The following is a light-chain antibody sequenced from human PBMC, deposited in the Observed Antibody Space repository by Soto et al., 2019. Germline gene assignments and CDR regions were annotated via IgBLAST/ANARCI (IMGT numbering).Light chain of an antibody. Sequence: EIVMTQSPATLSVSPGERATLSCRASQSVSGSLAWYQQKPGQAPRLLIYGASTRATGIPARFSGSGSGTEFTLTISSLQSEDFAVYYCQQYYNWPRTFGQGTKVEIK. V-gene: IGKV3-15*01. CDR2: GAS. CDR3: QQYYNWPRT. J-gene: IGKJ1*01. CDR1: QSVSGS.